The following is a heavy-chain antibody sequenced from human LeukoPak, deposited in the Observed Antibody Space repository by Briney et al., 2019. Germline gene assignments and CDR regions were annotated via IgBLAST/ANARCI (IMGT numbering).Heavy chain of an antibody. Sequence: GGSLRLSCAASGFTFSSYAMHWVRQAPGKGLEWVAVISYDGSNKYYADSVKGRFTISRDNSKNTLYLQMNSLRAEDTAVYYCARDPHSTVTTPDYWGQGTLVTVSS. CDR1: GFTFSSYA. CDR2: ISYDGSNK. V-gene: IGHV3-30-3*01. CDR3: ARDPHSTVTTPDY. J-gene: IGHJ4*02. D-gene: IGHD4-17*01.